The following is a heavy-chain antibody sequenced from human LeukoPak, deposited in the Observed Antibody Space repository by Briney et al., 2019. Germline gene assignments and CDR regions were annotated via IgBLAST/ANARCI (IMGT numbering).Heavy chain of an antibody. V-gene: IGHV3-23*01. D-gene: IGHD5-12*01. J-gene: IGHJ4*02. CDR3: AKTSRVNSGYDSPFDY. CDR1: GFTFSTYA. Sequence: GGSLRLSCAASGFTFSTYAMGWVRQAPGKGLEWVSAVRGTGSNTYYADSVKGRFTISRDNSKNTLYLQMNSLRAEDTAIYYCAKTSRVNSGYDSPFDYWGQGTLVTVSS. CDR2: VRGTGSNT.